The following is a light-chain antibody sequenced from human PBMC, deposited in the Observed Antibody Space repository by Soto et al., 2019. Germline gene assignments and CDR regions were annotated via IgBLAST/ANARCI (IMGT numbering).Light chain of an antibody. J-gene: IGKJ2*01. CDR2: GAS. Sequence: IVLTQSPGTLSLSPGERATLSCRASQSVSSSYLAWYQQKPGQAPRLLIYGASSRPTGITDRFSGSGSGTDFNLTISRLQPEDCAVYYCQQYGSSPPYTFGQGTKLEIK. CDR1: QSVSSSY. V-gene: IGKV3-20*01. CDR3: QQYGSSPPYT.